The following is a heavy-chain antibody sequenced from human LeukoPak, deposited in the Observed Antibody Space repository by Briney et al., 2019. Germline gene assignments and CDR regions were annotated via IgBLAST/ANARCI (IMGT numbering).Heavy chain of an antibody. Sequence: GGSLRLSCAASGFTFSGSAMHWVRQASGKGLEWVGRIRSKANSYATAYAASVKGRFTITRDDSKNTASLQLNSLKPEDPAVYYRTAGVDYYYGMDVWGQGTTVTVSS. CDR2: IRSKANSYAT. CDR1: GFTFSGSA. D-gene: IGHD2-8*01. V-gene: IGHV3-73*01. CDR3: TAGVDYYYGMDV. J-gene: IGHJ6*02.